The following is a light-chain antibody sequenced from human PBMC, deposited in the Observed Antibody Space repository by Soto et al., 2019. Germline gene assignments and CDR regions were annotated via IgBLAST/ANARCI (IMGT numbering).Light chain of an antibody. CDR1: QSVSSSH. CDR2: GAS. Sequence: EIVLTQSPGTLSLSPGERATLSCRASQSVSSSHLAWYQQKPGQAPRLLISGASSRATGIPDRFTGSGSGTDFTLTISRLEPEDFAIYYCQRYNNWPLTFGGGTKVDIK. V-gene: IGKV3-20*01. CDR3: QRYNNWPLT. J-gene: IGKJ4*01.